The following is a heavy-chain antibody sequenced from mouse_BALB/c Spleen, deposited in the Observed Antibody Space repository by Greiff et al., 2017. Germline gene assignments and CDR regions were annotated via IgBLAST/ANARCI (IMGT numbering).Heavy chain of an antibody. V-gene: IGHV5-6*01. CDR1: GFTFSSYG. CDR3: ARLDYYYGSSYYWYFDV. CDR2: ISSGGSYT. J-gene: IGHJ1*01. D-gene: IGHD1-1*01. Sequence: EVHLVESGGDLVKPGGSLKLSCAASGFTFSSYGMSWVRQTPDKRLEWVATISSGGSYTYYPDSVKGRFTISRDNAKNTLYLQMSSLKSEDTAMYYCARLDYYYGSSYYWYFDVWGAGTTVTVSS.